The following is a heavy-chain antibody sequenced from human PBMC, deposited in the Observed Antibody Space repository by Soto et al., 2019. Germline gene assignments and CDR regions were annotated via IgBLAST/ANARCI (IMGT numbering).Heavy chain of an antibody. CDR3: ARIREDILLVPDHDWFDP. V-gene: IGHV2-26*01. D-gene: IGHD2-2*01. CDR1: GFSLSNARMG. CDR2: IFSNDEK. Sequence: QVTLKESGPVLVKPTETLTLTCTVSGFSLSNARMGVSWIRQPPGKALEWLAHIFSNDEKSYSTSLKSRLTNSKDTSKSQVVLTMTNMDPVDTATYYCARIREDILLVPDHDWFDPWGQGTLVTVSS. J-gene: IGHJ5*02.